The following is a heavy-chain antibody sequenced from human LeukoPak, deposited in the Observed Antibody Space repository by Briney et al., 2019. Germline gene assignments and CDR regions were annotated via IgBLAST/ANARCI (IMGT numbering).Heavy chain of an antibody. V-gene: IGHV4-59*01. D-gene: IGHD3-10*01. CDR2: IYYSGST. CDR1: GGSISSYY. Sequence: SETLSLTCTVSGGSISSYYWSWIRQPPGKGLEWIGYIYYSGSTNYNPSLKSRVTISVDTSKNQFSLKLSSVTAADTAVYYCARVQGGYYYYMDVWGKGTTVTVSS. CDR3: ARVQGGYYYYMDV. J-gene: IGHJ6*03.